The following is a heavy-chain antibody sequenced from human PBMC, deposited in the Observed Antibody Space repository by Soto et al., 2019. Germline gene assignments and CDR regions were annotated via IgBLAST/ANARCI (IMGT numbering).Heavy chain of an antibody. CDR2: ISNSGST. J-gene: IGHJ4*02. CDR3: ARLRITNFGGVTGHYFEN. V-gene: IGHV4-61*08. Sequence: PSETLSLTCSVSGGSVSSGVYYWSWIRQPPGKGLELIGYISNSGSTNYNPSLTSRVAISLDRSRNQFSLKLTSVTAADRAAYYCARLRITNFGGVTGHYFENWGRGRVVTVS. D-gene: IGHD3-3*01. CDR1: GGSVSSGVYY.